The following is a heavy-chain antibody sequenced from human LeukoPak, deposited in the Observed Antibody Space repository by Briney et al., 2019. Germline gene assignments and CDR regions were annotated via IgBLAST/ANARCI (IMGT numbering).Heavy chain of an antibody. V-gene: IGHV1-8*01. CDR2: MSPNSGDT. J-gene: IGHJ1*01. D-gene: IGHD2-2*01. Sequence: GASVKVSCKASGYTFTSYHINWVRQATGQGLEWMGWMSPNSGDTGFAQKFQGRVTITRNTSISTAYMELSSLRSEDTAVYYCARGGNIVVVPAAPDFQHWGQGTLVTVSS. CDR3: ARGGNIVVVPAAPDFQH. CDR1: GYTFTSYH.